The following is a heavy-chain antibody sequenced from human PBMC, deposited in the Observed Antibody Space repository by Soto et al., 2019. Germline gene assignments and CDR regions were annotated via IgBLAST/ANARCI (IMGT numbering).Heavy chain of an antibody. Sequence: EESLKISCQVSGYTFTIYWIGWVRQMPGKGLEWMGIIYPSDSDTRYSPSFQGQVTISADQSINTAYLQWDSLKASDTAIYYCSRPVNPAADHFDLSGQGTSVTVSS. D-gene: IGHD6-25*01. J-gene: IGHJ4*02. V-gene: IGHV5-51*01. CDR1: GYTFTIYW. CDR3: SRPVNPAADHFDL. CDR2: IYPSDSDT.